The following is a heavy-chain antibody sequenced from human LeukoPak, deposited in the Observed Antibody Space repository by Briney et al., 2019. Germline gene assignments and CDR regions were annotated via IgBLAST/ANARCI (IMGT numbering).Heavy chain of an antibody. Sequence: ASVKVSCKASGYTFTSYAMNWVRQAPGQGLEWMGWISAYNGNTNYAQKLQGRVTMTTDTSTSTAYMELRSLRSDDTAVYYCARGEKTYYDFWSGYWYFDYWGQGTLVTVSS. V-gene: IGHV1-18*01. CDR3: ARGEKTYYDFWSGYWYFDY. J-gene: IGHJ4*02. D-gene: IGHD3-3*01. CDR1: GYTFTSYA. CDR2: ISAYNGNT.